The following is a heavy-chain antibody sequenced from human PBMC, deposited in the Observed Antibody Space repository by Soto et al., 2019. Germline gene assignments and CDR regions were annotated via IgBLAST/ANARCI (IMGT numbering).Heavy chain of an antibody. Sequence: GESLKISCKGSGYSFTSYWICWVRQMPGKGLEWMGIIYPGDSDTRYGPSFQGQVTISADKSISTAYLQWSSLKASDTAMYYCARRVSGAVAGRGYYYYMDVWGKGTTVTVSS. CDR2: IYPGDSDT. CDR3: ARRVSGAVAGRGYYYYMDV. CDR1: GYSFTSYW. D-gene: IGHD6-19*01. V-gene: IGHV5-51*01. J-gene: IGHJ6*03.